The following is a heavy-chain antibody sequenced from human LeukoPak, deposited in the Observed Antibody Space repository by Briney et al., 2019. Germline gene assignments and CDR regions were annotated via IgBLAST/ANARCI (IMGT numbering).Heavy chain of an antibody. Sequence: PGGSLRLSCAASGFTVSSSHVSWARQAPEGGLEWVSVMFSGGTPYYADSVKGRFTISRDNSKKTPFLQMSSLRAEDTAVYYCTRGISSGSAFDIWGQGTMVTVSS. CDR1: GFTVSSSH. J-gene: IGHJ3*02. V-gene: IGHV3-53*01. CDR2: MFSGGTP. D-gene: IGHD6-19*01. CDR3: TRGISSGSAFDI.